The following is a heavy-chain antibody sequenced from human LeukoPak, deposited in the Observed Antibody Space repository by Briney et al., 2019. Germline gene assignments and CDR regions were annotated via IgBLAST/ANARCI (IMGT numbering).Heavy chain of an antibody. CDR2: IRSKLYGGSA. Sequence: GGSLRLSCRASGFNFGAHTMTWRRHAPGKGLQWIGFIRSKLYGGSADYAACVKGMFYMSSDDSMRIVYLEMSILRTDDTAVYFCARGGSDYNNYAYSYWGQGALVGVSS. V-gene: IGHV3-49*03. CDR3: ARGGSDYNNYAYSY. CDR1: GFNFGAHT. J-gene: IGHJ4*02. D-gene: IGHD4-11*01.